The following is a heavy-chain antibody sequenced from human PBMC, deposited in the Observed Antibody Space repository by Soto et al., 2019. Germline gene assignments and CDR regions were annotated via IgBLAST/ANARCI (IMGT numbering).Heavy chain of an antibody. CDR2: ISSRSSDT. Sequence: GGSLRLSCVASGFTFSSYWLSWVRQAPGKGLEWVASISSRSSDTWFADSVKGRFIISRDNVQNFLFLQMNTLRPEDTAIYYCARVAYWGPGTQVTVSS. CDR3: ARVAY. CDR1: GFTFSSYW. J-gene: IGHJ4*02. V-gene: IGHV3-21*01.